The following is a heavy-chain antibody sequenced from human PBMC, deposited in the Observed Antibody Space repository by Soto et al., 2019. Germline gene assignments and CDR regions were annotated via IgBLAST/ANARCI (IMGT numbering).Heavy chain of an antibody. CDR3: AKKATGAGGSFYMDV. J-gene: IGHJ6*04. CDR2: IRARGGSA. Sequence: PGGSLRLSCAASGFTFINYDMSWVRQAPGKGLEWVSTIRARGGSASYADSVKGRFTVSRDNSKSTLFLQMNNLRTEDTAVYYCAKKATGAGGSFYMDVRGKGITVTVSS. V-gene: IGHV3-23*01. CDR1: GFTFINYD. D-gene: IGHD3-10*01.